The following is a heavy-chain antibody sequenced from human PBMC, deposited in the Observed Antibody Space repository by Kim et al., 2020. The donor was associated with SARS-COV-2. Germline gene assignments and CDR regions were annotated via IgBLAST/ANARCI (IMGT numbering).Heavy chain of an antibody. Sequence: GGSLRLSCAASGFTFSSYAMSWVRQAPGKGLEWVSAISGSGGSTYYADSVKGRFTISRDNSKNTLYLQMNSLRAEDTAVYYCAKAPFTMVRGVIRDGHYFDYWGQGTLVTVSS. J-gene: IGHJ4*02. CDR3: AKAPFTMVRGVIRDGHYFDY. CDR1: GFTFSSYA. D-gene: IGHD3-10*01. CDR2: ISGSGGST. V-gene: IGHV3-23*01.